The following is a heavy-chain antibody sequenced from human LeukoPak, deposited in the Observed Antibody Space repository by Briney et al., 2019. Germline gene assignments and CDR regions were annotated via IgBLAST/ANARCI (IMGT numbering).Heavy chain of an antibody. CDR3: ATRKGVYNWDSLDY. Sequence: SETLSLTCAVYGGSFSGYYWSWIRQPPGRGLEWIASIYHDGTTYYNPSLRSRVTISVDTSKNQFSLKLYSVTATDTAVYYCATRKGVYNWDSLDYWGQGTLVTVSS. V-gene: IGHV4-34*01. J-gene: IGHJ4*02. D-gene: IGHD1-7*01. CDR1: GGSFSGYY. CDR2: IYHDGTT.